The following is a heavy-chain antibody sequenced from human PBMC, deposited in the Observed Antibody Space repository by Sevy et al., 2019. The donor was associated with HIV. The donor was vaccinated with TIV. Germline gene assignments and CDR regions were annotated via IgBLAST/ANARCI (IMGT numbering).Heavy chain of an antibody. CDR3: AREDIVLGEDNYYGIDV. V-gene: IGHV3-53*01. CDR1: GFSVSSNY. D-gene: IGHD2-15*01. CDR2: IHSGGKI. Sequence: GGSLRLSCAASGFSVSSNYMSWVRQAPGKGPEWVSVIHSGGKISYADSVQGRFTISRDNSNTLYLQMNSLRAEDTTVYYCAREDIVLGEDNYYGIDVWGQGTTVTVSS. J-gene: IGHJ6*02.